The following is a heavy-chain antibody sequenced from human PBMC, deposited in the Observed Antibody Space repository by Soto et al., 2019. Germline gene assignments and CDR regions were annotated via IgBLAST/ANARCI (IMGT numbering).Heavy chain of an antibody. D-gene: IGHD3-3*01. J-gene: IGHJ6*02. CDR2: IYSGGST. V-gene: IGHV3-53*01. CDR3: ARERMRVTICGVVRNYYGMDV. Sequence: SLRLSCAASGFTVSSNYMSWVRQAPGKGLEWVSVIYSGGSTYYADSVKGRFTISRDNSKNTLYLQMNSLRAEDTAVYYCARERMRVTICGVVRNYYGMDVWGQGTTVTVSS. CDR1: GFTVSSNY.